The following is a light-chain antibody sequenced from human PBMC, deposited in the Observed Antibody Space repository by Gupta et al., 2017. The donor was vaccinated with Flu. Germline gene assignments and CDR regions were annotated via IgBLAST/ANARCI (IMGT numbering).Light chain of an antibody. CDR2: SSD. Sequence: QSVLSQPPSASGTPGQRVTISCSGTTSNIGTNSVNWYQQVPGAAPNLIVYSSDQRPSGVPGRFSGSKSGTSASLAISGLQPEDEADYYCAVWDDGRDGVLFGGGTNVAVL. CDR3: AVWDDGRDGVL. J-gene: IGLJ3*02. CDR1: TSNIGTNS. V-gene: IGLV1-44*01.